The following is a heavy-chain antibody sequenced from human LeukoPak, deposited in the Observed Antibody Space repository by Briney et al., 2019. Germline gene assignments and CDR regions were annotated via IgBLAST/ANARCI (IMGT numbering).Heavy chain of an antibody. CDR3: ARAYSERYGLGYYYMDV. Sequence: PGGSLRLSCAASGFTFSTYSMNWVRQAPGKGLEWVSSISSSSSYIYYADSVKGRFTISRGNAKKSVYLQVNSLRAEDTAVYYCARAYSERYGLGYYYMDVWGKGTTVTISS. V-gene: IGHV3-21*01. D-gene: IGHD1-26*01. CDR1: GFTFSTYS. J-gene: IGHJ6*03. CDR2: ISSSSSYI.